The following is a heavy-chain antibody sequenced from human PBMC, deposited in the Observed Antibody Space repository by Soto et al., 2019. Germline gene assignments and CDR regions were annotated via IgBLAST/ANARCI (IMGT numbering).Heavy chain of an antibody. CDR1: GFTLSSYW. V-gene: IGHV3-30-3*01. CDR3: ARDRTYYYYYYGMDV. CDR2: ISYDGSNK. Sequence: GGSLRLSCEASGFTLSSYWMSWIRQAPGKGLEWVAVISYDGSNKYYADSVKGRFTISRDNSKNTLYLQMNSLRAEDTAVYYCARDRTYYYYYYGMDVWGQGTTVTVSS. J-gene: IGHJ6*02.